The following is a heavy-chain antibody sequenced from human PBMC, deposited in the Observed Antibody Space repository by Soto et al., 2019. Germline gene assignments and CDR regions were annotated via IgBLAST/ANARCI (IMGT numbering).Heavy chain of an antibody. J-gene: IGHJ3*02. V-gene: IGHV1-58*01. D-gene: IGHD6-19*01. CDR2: IVVGSGNT. CDR1: GFSFTSSP. Sequence: SVKVSCKASGFSFTSSPVQWVRQARGQRLEWIGWIVVGSGNTNYAQKFQERVTITRDMSTSTAYMELSSLRSEDTAVYYCAAGYSSGWYLLYAFDIWGQGTMVTVSS. CDR3: AAGYSSGWYLLYAFDI.